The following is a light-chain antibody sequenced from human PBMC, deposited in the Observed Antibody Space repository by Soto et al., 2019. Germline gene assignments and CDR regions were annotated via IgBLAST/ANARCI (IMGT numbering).Light chain of an antibody. CDR1: QTISTW. CDR3: QHYNSYPYT. CDR2: KAS. J-gene: IGKJ2*01. Sequence: DIQMTQSPSTLSASVGDRVTITCRASQTISTWLAWYQQRPGKAPNLLIYKASSLERGVSSRFSGSGSGTEFTLTISNLQPDDFATYYGQHYNSYPYTFRQGTKLEIK. V-gene: IGKV1-5*03.